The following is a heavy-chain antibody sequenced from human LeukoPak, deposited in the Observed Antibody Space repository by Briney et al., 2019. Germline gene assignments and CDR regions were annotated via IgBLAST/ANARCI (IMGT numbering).Heavy chain of an antibody. CDR1: GGSISSGSYY. J-gene: IGHJ3*02. CDR3: ARERFEEQFVGHDEAFDT. Sequence: SETLSLTCTVSGGSISSGSYYWSWIRQPAGKGLEWIGRIYTSGRTKYNPSLKSRVIVSADTSKTQFSLRLSSVTAADTAVYYCARERFEEQFVGHDEAFDTWGQGTMVTVSS. D-gene: IGHD6-6*01. V-gene: IGHV4-61*02. CDR2: IYTSGRT.